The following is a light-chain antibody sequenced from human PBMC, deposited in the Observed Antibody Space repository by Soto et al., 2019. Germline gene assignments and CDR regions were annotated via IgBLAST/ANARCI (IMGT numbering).Light chain of an antibody. CDR1: QAISSH. V-gene: IGKV1-13*02. Sequence: AIQLPQSPSSLSASVGDRVSITCRPSQAISSHLAWYQQKPGTGPKLLIHGASVLQTGVPSRFSGSGNGPGTDFTLTISSLQPEDFATYFCQQIKSYPRVTFGQGTKVDIK. CDR3: QQIKSYPRVT. CDR2: GAS. J-gene: IGKJ1*01.